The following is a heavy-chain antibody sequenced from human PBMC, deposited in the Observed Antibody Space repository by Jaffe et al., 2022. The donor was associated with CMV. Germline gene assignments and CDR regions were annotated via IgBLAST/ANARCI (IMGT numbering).Heavy chain of an antibody. V-gene: IGHV3-7*01. Sequence: EVQLVESGGGLVQPGGSLRLSCAASGFTFSSYWMSWVRQAPGKGLEWVANIKQDGSEKYYVDSVKGRFTISRDNAKNSLYLQMNSLRAEDTAVYYCARAPYSWAAPSGWYFDLWGRGTLVTVSS. CDR1: GFTFSSYW. D-gene: IGHD2-15*01. CDR3: ARAPYSWAAPSGWYFDL. CDR2: IKQDGSEK. J-gene: IGHJ2*01.